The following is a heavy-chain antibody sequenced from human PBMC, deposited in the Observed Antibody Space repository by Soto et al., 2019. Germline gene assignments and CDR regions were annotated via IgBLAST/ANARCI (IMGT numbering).Heavy chain of an antibody. V-gene: IGHV1-24*01. CDR1: GYTFTSYA. Sequence: ASVKVSCKASGYTFTSYAMHWVRQAPGKGLEWMGGFDPEDGETIYAQKFQGRVTMTEDTSTDTAYMELSSLRSEDTAVYYCATDPLGVRGLGPYYYYGMDVWGQGTTVTVSS. CDR2: FDPEDGET. J-gene: IGHJ6*02. CDR3: ATDPLGVRGLGPYYYYGMDV. D-gene: IGHD6-19*01.